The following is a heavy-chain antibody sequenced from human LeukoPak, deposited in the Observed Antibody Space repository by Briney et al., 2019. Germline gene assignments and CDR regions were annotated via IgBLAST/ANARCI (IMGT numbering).Heavy chain of an antibody. V-gene: IGHV3-33*01. D-gene: IGHD6-19*01. J-gene: IGHJ4*02. CDR1: GFTFSSYG. CDR2: IWYDGSNK. Sequence: PGGSLRLSCAASGFTFSSYGMHWVRQAPGKGLEWVAVIWYDGSNKYYADSVKGRFTISRDNSKNTLYLQMNSLRAEDTAVYYCARDVSPVAGTGIDYWGQGTLVTVSS. CDR3: ARDVSPVAGTGIDY.